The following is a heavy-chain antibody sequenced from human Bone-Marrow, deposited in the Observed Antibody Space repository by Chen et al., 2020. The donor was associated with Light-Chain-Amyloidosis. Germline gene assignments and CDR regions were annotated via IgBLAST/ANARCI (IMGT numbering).Heavy chain of an antibody. D-gene: IGHD5-12*01. CDR3: ARRRDGYNFDY. CDR1: GYTFPTYW. Sequence: DVQREQSGPEVKKPGGSVKICWKCFGYTFPTYWIGWVRQMPGKGLEWMGGIYPDDSDARYRPSFEGQVTISADKSITTAYLQWRSLKASDTAMYYCARRRDGYNFDYWGQGTLVTVSS. V-gene: IGHV5-51*01. J-gene: IGHJ4*02. CDR2: IYPDDSDA.